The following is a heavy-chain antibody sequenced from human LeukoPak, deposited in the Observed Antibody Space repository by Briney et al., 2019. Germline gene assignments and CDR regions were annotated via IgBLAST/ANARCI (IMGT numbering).Heavy chain of an antibody. CDR1: GYTFTSYG. CDR3: ARDQDDSSGYTPYDH. CDR2: ISAYNGNT. D-gene: IGHD3-22*01. Sequence: ASVKVSCKASGYTFTSYGISWVRQAPGQGLEWMGWISAYNGNTNYAQKLQGRVTMNTDTSTSTAYMELRSLRSDDTAVYYCARDQDDSSGYTPYDHWGQGTLVTVSS. V-gene: IGHV1-18*01. J-gene: IGHJ4*02.